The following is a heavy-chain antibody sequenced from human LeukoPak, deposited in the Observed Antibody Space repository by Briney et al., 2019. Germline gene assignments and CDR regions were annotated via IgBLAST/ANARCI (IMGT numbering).Heavy chain of an antibody. CDR3: AKDGPYPGSNDY. D-gene: IGHD1-26*01. CDR1: GFTFSTYP. V-gene: IGHV3-23*01. Sequence: GGSLRLSCAASGFTFSTYPMNWVRQAPGKGPEWVSAISGSGGSTYYADSVKGRFTISRDNSKNTLYLQMNSLRAEDTAVYYCAKDGPYPGSNDYWGQGTLVTVSS. J-gene: IGHJ4*02. CDR2: ISGSGGST.